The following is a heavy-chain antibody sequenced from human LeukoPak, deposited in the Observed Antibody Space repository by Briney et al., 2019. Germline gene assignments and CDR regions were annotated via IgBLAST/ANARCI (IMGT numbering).Heavy chain of an antibody. J-gene: IGHJ4*02. CDR2: IYNNGNR. V-gene: IGHV4-59*11. CDR3: AKYFCTGGISCYFDH. CDR1: GVSISGHY. Sequence: PSETLSLTCTVSGVSISGHYWSWLRQPPGKGLEWIGYIYNNGNRNYNPSLKSRITMSVDASKNQFSLKLSSVTAADTAIYYCAKYFCTGGISCYFDHWGQGALVTVSS. D-gene: IGHD2-8*02.